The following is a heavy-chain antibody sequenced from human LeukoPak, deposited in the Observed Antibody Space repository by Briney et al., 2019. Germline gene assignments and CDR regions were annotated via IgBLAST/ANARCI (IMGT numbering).Heavy chain of an antibody. CDR3: ARDRRSDYGDTPPFDY. Sequence: GGSLRLSCAASGFTFSSYAMSWVRQAPGKRLEWVSAISGSGGSTYYADSVKGRFTISRDNSKNTLYLQMNSLRAEDTAVYYCARDRRSDYGDTPPFDYWGQGTLVTVSS. D-gene: IGHD4-17*01. CDR1: GFTFSSYA. J-gene: IGHJ4*02. CDR2: ISGSGGST. V-gene: IGHV3-23*01.